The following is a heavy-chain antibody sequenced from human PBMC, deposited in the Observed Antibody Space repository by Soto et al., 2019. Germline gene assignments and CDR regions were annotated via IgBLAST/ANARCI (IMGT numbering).Heavy chain of an antibody. V-gene: IGHV3-30-3*01. Sequence: QVQLVESGGGVVQPGMSLRLSCTVSGSTFRDYAMHWVRQAPGTGLEWVAVIAFDGSNSFYADSVTGRFTISRNNSKTTGYLQLNSVRAEAPAVYYCSRGGGRGYSSPSGYFDCWGQGTLVNVSA. D-gene: IGHD6-6*01. CDR3: SRGGGRGYSSPSGYFDC. J-gene: IGHJ4*02. CDR1: GSTFRDYA. CDR2: IAFDGSNS.